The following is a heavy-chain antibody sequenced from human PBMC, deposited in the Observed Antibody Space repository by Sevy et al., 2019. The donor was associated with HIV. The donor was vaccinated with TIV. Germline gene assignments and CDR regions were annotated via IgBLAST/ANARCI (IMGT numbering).Heavy chain of an antibody. D-gene: IGHD2-15*01. J-gene: IGHJ3*02. V-gene: IGHV3-9*01. CDR2: ISWNSGAI. CDR3: GRAQGYCVINSCFGGSINAFDI. CDR1: GFAFSDYA. Sequence: GGSLRLSCAASGFAFSDYAMHWVRQVPGKGLEWVSGISWNSGAIGYADSVKGRFTISRDNAKNSLHLQMNSLRVEDTDLYYCGRAQGYCVINSCFGGSINAFDIWGQGTMVTVS.